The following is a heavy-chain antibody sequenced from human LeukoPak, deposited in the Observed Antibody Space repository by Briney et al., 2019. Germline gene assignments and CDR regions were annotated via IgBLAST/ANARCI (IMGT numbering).Heavy chain of an antibody. D-gene: IGHD1-26*01. Sequence: PGGSLRLSCAASGFTFSSYAMHWVRQAPGQGLEWVANIKEDGSAKYYVDSVKGRFIISRDNTKNSLYLQMNSLRIEDTAVYYCVPHLSSGGYSVFHNWGQGTGVTVSS. CDR3: VPHLSSGGYSVFHN. CDR2: IKEDGSAK. J-gene: IGHJ4*02. CDR1: GFTFSSYA. V-gene: IGHV3-7*01.